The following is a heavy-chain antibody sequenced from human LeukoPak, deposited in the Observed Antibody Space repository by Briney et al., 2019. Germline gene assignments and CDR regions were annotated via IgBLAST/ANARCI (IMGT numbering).Heavy chain of an antibody. J-gene: IGHJ5*02. CDR3: AKCVYSNIYYWFDP. CDR1: GLTFEDYG. D-gene: IGHD6-13*01. V-gene: IGHV3-43*02. Sequence: GGSLRLSCAAPGLTFEDYGMHWVRQAPGKGLEWVSLITGNGVSTYYADSVKGRFTISRDNSKNSLYLQMNSLRTEDTALYYCAKCVYSNIYYWFDPWGQGTLVSVSS. CDR2: ITGNGVST.